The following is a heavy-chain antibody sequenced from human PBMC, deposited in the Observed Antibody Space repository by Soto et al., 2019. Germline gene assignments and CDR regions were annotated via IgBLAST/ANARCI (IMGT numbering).Heavy chain of an antibody. D-gene: IGHD2-21*02. CDR1: RGTFSSYA. CDR3: AAGYCGEDCSSYNWFDP. J-gene: IGHJ5*01. Sequence: ASVKVSCKASRGTFSSYAISWLRQAPGQGLQWMGGIIPIFGSPNYAQKFQDRVTITADESTNTAYMELGSLRSDDTAVYYCAAGYCGEDCSSYNWFDPWGQGTLVTVSS. V-gene: IGHV1-69*13. CDR2: IIPIFGSP.